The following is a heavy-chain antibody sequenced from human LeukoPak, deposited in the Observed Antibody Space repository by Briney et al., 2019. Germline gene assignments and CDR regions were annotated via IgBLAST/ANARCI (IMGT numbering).Heavy chain of an antibody. J-gene: IGHJ6*02. CDR1: GFTFSSYW. CDR2: INSDGSST. D-gene: IGHD5-18*01. Sequence: GGSLRLSCAASGFTFSSYWMHWVRQAPGKGLVWVSRINSDGSSTSYADSVKGRFTISRDNAKSTLYLQMNSLRAEDTAVYYCASGPSLAMAPWYYYGMDVWGQGTTVTVSS. CDR3: ASGPSLAMAPWYYYGMDV. V-gene: IGHV3-74*01.